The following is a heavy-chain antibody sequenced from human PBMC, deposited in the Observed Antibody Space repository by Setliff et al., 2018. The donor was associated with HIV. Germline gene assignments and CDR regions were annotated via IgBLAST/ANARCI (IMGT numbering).Heavy chain of an antibody. CDR1: GFTFSCCD. J-gene: IGHJ4*02. D-gene: IGHD3-16*01. Sequence: GESLKISCAGSGFTFSCCDMSWVRQAPGKGLEWVSAISGRGDYTVYADSVKGRFTISRDNSKNTLYLQMNSLRSEDTALYYCAKEEGGSYSTNSGGQGTLVTVSS. CDR3: AKEEGGSYSTNS. CDR2: ISGRGDYT. V-gene: IGHV3-23*01.